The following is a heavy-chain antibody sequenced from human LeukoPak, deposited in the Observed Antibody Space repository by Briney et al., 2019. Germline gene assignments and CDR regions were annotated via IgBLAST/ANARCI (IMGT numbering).Heavy chain of an antibody. J-gene: IGHJ4*02. D-gene: IGHD3-9*01. CDR2: IIPIFGTA. Sequence: SVKVSCKASGGTFSSYAISWVRQAPGQGLEWMGGIIPIFGTANYAQKFQGRVTITADESTSTAYMELSSLRSEDTAVYYCARETLTGYPDFDYWGQGTLVTVSS. V-gene: IGHV1-69*13. CDR1: GGTFSSYA. CDR3: ARETLTGYPDFDY.